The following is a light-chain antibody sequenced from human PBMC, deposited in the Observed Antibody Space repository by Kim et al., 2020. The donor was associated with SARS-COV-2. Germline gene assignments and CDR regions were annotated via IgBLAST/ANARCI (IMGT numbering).Light chain of an antibody. Sequence: SSELTQDPAVSVALGQTVTITCQGESLENYYASWYQQKPGQAPILVTYSNNKRPSGIPARFSGSSSGKTASLTITGTQAEDEADYYCNSRDGTADRLVFGGGTQLTVL. CDR2: SNN. J-gene: IGLJ2*01. V-gene: IGLV3-19*01. CDR3: NSRDGTADRLV. CDR1: SLENYY.